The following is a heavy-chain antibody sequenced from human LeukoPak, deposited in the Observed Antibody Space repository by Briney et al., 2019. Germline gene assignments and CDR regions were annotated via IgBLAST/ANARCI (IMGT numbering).Heavy chain of an antibody. D-gene: IGHD5-12*01. J-gene: IGHJ4*02. CDR2: ISGSGIRT. V-gene: IGHV3-23*01. CDR3: AKDQHGYDKPIDY. CDR1: GFTFNIFA. Sequence: GGSLRLSCAASGFTFNIFAMNWVRQASGRGLEWVSAISGSGIRTYYADSVKGRFTISRDNSKNTLYLQINSLRAEDTAVYFCAKDQHGYDKPIDYWGQGTLVTVSS.